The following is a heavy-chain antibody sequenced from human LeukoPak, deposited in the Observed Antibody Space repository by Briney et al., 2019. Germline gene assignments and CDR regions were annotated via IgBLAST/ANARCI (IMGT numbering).Heavy chain of an antibody. CDR1: GYTFTSYG. D-gene: IGHD5-18*01. J-gene: IGHJ4*02. V-gene: IGHV1-69*13. Sequence: SVKVSCKASGYTFTSYGISWVRQAPGQGLEWMGGIIPIFGTANYAQKFQGRVTITADESTSTAYMELSSLRSEDTAVYYCARDRGYSYGGYFDYWGQGTLVTVSS. CDR2: IIPIFGTA. CDR3: ARDRGYSYGGYFDY.